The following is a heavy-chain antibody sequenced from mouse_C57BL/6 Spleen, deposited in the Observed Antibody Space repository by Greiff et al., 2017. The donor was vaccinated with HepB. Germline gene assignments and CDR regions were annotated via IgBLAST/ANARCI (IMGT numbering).Heavy chain of an antibody. CDR2: IDPSDSYT. V-gene: IGHV1-50*01. CDR1: GYTFTSYW. Sequence: QVQLQQPGAELVKPGASVKLSCKASGYTFTSYWMQWVKQRPGQGLEWIGEIDPSDSYTNYNQKFKGKATLTVDTSSSTAYMQLSSLTSEDSAVYYCARKGTGLYYFDYGGQGTTLTVSS. CDR3: ARKGTGLYYFDY. J-gene: IGHJ2*01. D-gene: IGHD4-1*01.